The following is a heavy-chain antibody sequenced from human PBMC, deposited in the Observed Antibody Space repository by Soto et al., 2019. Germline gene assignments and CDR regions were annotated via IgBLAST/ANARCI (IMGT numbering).Heavy chain of an antibody. V-gene: IGHV1-8*01. Sequence: QVQLVQSGAEVKKPGASVRVSCKASGYTFTGYDINWMRQATGQGLEWLGWMSPNSGNTGYAQKFQGRVTLTRDTSTSTAYMELNSLTYEDSAVYYCARSKWGTGDFDFWGHGTLVTVSS. CDR3: ARSKWGTGDFDF. CDR2: MSPNSGNT. CDR1: GYTFTGYD. D-gene: IGHD7-27*01. J-gene: IGHJ4*01.